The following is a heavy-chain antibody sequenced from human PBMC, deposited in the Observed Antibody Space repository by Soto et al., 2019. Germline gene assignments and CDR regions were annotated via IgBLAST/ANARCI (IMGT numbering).Heavy chain of an antibody. Sequence: ASVLVSCKASGGTLSSYAISWVRQAPGQGLEWMGGIIPIFGTANDAQKFQGRVTITADESTSTAYMELSSLRSEDTAVYYCASPAAAASWGYYYYYGRDGWGQEPTVNGSS. D-gene: IGHD6-13*01. CDR1: GGTLSSYA. V-gene: IGHV1-69*13. CDR2: IIPIFGTA. CDR3: ASPAAAASWGYYYYYGRDG. J-gene: IGHJ6*02.